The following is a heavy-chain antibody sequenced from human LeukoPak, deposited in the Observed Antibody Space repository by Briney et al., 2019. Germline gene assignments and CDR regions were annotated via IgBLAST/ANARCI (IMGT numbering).Heavy chain of an antibody. CDR3: ARGVVRYFDY. V-gene: IGHV3-21*01. CDR1: GFTFSTSS. J-gene: IGHJ4*02. D-gene: IGHD3-9*01. Sequence: GGSLRLSCAASGFTFSTSSMNWVRQAPGKGLEWVSSISSSSSYIYYADSVKGRFTISRDNAKNSLYLQMNSLRAEDTAVYYCARGVVRYFDYWGQGALVTVSS. CDR2: ISSSSSYI.